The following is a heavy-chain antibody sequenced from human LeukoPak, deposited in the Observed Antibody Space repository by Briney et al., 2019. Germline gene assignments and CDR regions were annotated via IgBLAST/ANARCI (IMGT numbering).Heavy chain of an antibody. V-gene: IGHV1-69*05. CDR2: IIPIFGTA. D-gene: IGHD2-2*01. CDR1: GGTFSSYA. J-gene: IGHJ4*02. Sequence: ASVKVSCKASGGTFSSYAISWVRQAPGQGLEWMGGIIPIFGTANYAQKFQGRVTITTDESTSTAYMELNSLRSEDTAVYYCARAFPLYQLLFDYWGQGTLVTVSS. CDR3: ARAFPLYQLLFDY.